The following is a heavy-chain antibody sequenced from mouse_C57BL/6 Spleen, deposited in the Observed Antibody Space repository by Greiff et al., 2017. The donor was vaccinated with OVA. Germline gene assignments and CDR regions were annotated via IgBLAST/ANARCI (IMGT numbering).Heavy chain of an antibody. V-gene: IGHV1-9*01. D-gene: IGHD2-4*01. Sequence: VQLVESGAELMKPGASVKLSCKATGYTFTGYWIEWVKQRPGHGLEWIGEILPGSGSTNYHEKFKGKATFTADPSSNTAYMQLSSLTTEDSAIYYCARDYYDYDGFAYWGQGTLVTVSA. CDR1: GYTFTGYW. J-gene: IGHJ3*01. CDR3: ARDYYDYDGFAY. CDR2: ILPGSGST.